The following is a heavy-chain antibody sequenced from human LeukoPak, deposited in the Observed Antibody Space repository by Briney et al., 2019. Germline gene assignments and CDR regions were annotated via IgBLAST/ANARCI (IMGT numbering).Heavy chain of an antibody. J-gene: IGHJ5*02. CDR1: GFTFSSYA. CDR2: ISGSGGST. V-gene: IGHV3-23*01. CDR3: AKGRGSGSYYIRWFDP. D-gene: IGHD3-10*01. Sequence: GGSLRLSCAAAGFTFSSYAMSWVRQAPGEWLECVSAISGSGGSTYYADSVKGRFTISRDNSKNTLYLQMNSLRAEDTAVYYCAKGRGSGSYYIRWFDPWGQGTLVTVSS.